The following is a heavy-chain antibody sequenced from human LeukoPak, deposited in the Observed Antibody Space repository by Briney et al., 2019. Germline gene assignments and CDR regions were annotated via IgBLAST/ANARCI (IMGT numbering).Heavy chain of an antibody. D-gene: IGHD6-13*01. CDR3: AKGTHSSSWHWYDP. CDR1: GFIFSDYY. Sequence: GGSLRLSCAASGFIFSDYYMTWIRQAPGKGLEWLSYIDSSGDVIYYGDSVKGRFTISRDNAKNSLYLQMNSLRAEDTAVYYCAKGTHSSSWHWYDPWGQGTLSPSPQ. V-gene: IGHV3-11*01. CDR2: IDSSGDVI. J-gene: IGHJ5*02.